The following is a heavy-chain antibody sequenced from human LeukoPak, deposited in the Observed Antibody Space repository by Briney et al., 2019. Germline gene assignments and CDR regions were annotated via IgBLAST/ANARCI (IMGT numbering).Heavy chain of an antibody. CDR1: GGSFSGYS. CDR3: ARSGIQLWLDNWFDP. J-gene: IGHJ5*02. V-gene: IGHV4-34*01. CDR2: INHSGTT. D-gene: IGHD5-18*01. Sequence: SETLSLTCAVYGGSFSGYSWSWIRQPPGKGLEWIGEINHSGTTNYNPSLKSRVTISVDTSKNQFSLQLNSVTPEDTAVYYCARSGIQLWLDNWFDPWGQGTLVTVSS.